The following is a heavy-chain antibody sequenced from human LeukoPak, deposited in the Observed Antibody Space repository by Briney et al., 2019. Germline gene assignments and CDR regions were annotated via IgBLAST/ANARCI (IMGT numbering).Heavy chain of an antibody. D-gene: IGHD3-3*01. J-gene: IGHJ3*02. CDR1: GGTFSSYA. V-gene: IGHV1-69*05. CDR3: AILFITIFGVVTDDAFDI. CDR2: IIPIFGTA. Sequence: SVKVSCKASGGTFSSYAISWVRQAPGQGLEWMGGIIPIFGTANYAQKFQGRVTITTDESTSTAYMELSSLRSEDTAVYYCAILFITIFGVVTDDAFDIWGQGTMVTVSS.